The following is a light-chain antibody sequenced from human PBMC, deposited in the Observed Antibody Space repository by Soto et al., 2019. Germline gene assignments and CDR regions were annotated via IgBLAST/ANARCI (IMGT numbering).Light chain of an antibody. CDR2: EVT. CDR3: LSFTSSFTYI. J-gene: IGLJ1*01. V-gene: IGLV2-14*01. Sequence: QSGLTQPASVSGSPGRSITISCTGTSSDVGGYNYVSWYQHHPGKAPKLMIYEVTNRPSGVSIRFSGSKSGTTASLTISGLQAEDEADYYCLSFTSSFTYIFGTGTKVTV. CDR1: SSDVGGYNY.